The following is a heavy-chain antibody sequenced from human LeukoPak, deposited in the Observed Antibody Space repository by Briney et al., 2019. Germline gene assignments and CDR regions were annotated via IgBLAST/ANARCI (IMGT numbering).Heavy chain of an antibody. CDR1: GFTFSSYS. Sequence: PGGSLRLSCATSGFTFSSYSMDWVRHAPGKGLEWVSSISSSSDYIYYAASVKGRFTISRDNAKNSVYLLMNNLRAEDTAVYYCTREGPNDAFDIWGQGTMVTVSS. J-gene: IGHJ3*02. V-gene: IGHV3-21*01. CDR2: ISSSSDYI. CDR3: TREGPNDAFDI.